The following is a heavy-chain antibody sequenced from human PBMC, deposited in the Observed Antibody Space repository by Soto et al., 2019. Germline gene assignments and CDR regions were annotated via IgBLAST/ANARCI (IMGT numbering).Heavy chain of an antibody. CDR3: AREGPRPYYYYGMDV. CDR1: GYTFSTSG. Sequence: QAQLEQSGAEVKKPGASVKVSCKSSGYTFSTSGISWVRQAPGQGLEWMGWISTYNGDANYAQRFKGRVTXTXXXSXXTTFMELRSLRSDDTAVYYCAREGPRPYYYYGMDVWGQGTTVTVSS. J-gene: IGHJ6*02. CDR2: ISTYNGDA. V-gene: IGHV1-18*01. D-gene: IGHD6-6*01.